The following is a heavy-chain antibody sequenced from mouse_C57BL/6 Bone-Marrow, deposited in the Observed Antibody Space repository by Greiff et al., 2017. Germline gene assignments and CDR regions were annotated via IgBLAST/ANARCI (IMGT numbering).Heavy chain of an antibody. Sequence: VQLQQPGAELVKPGASVKLSCKASGYTFTSYWITWVKQRPGQGLEWIGDIYPGSGSTTYNEKFKSKATLTVDTSSSTAYMQRSSLPSEDSAVYYCARDGSSYCWYFDVWGTGTTVTVSS. J-gene: IGHJ1*03. CDR3: ARDGSSYCWYFDV. V-gene: IGHV1-55*01. CDR2: IYPGSGST. CDR1: GYTFTSYW. D-gene: IGHD1-1*01.